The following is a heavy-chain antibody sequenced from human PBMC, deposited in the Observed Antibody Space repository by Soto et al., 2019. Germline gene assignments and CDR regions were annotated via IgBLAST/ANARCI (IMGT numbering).Heavy chain of an antibody. D-gene: IGHD3-16*01. V-gene: IGHV1-18*01. Sequence: APGQGLEWMGWISAYNGNTNYAQKLQGRVTMTTDTSTSTAYMELRSLRSDDTAVYYCARDVVELPYQNFDYWGQGTLVTVSS. CDR2: ISAYNGNT. CDR3: ARDVVELPYQNFDY. J-gene: IGHJ4*02.